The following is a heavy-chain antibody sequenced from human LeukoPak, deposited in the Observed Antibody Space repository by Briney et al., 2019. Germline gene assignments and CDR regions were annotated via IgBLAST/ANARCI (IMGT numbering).Heavy chain of an antibody. V-gene: IGHV4-30-4*08. CDR3: ARGGGYDFWSGYYRAWFDP. CDR1: GGSISSGDYY. J-gene: IGHJ5*02. Sequence: SEALSLTCTVSGGSISSGDYYWSWIRQPPGKGLEWIGYSYYSGSTYYNPSLKSRVTISVDTSKNQFPLKLSSVTAADTAVYYCARGGGYDFWSGYYRAWFDPWGQGTLVTVSS. D-gene: IGHD3-3*01. CDR2: SYYSGST.